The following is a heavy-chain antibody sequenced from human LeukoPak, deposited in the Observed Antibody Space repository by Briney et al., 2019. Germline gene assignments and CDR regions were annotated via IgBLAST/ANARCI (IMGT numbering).Heavy chain of an antibody. V-gene: IGHV3-7*01. D-gene: IGHD2-21*02. CDR1: GFTFGTYW. CDR2: IKQDGSGK. CDR3: ARDCGGDCNSDY. Sequence: GGSLRLSCAASGFTFGTYWMSWVRQAPGRGLEWVAHIKQDGSGKYYMDSVKGRFTISRDNAKNSLFLQMNSLRAEDTAVYYCARDCGGDCNSDYWGQGTLVTVSS. J-gene: IGHJ4*02.